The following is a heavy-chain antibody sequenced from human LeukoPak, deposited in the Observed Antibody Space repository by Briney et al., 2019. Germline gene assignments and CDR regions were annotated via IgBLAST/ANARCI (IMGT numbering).Heavy chain of an antibody. CDR3: ARHDHYAFDY. CDR1: GGSISSYY. V-gene: IGHV4-59*08. CDR2: LYYSGNI. J-gene: IGHJ4*02. Sequence: SETLSLTCTVSGGSISSYYWSWIRQPPGKGLEWIGCLYYSGNIDYNPSLKSRVTISVDTSKNQFSLRLTSVTAADTAVYYCARHDHYAFDYWGQGTLVTVSA. D-gene: IGHD4-17*01.